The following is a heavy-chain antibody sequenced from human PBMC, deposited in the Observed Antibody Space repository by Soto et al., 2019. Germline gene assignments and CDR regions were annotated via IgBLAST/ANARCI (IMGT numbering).Heavy chain of an antibody. J-gene: IGHJ3*02. D-gene: IGHD2-2*01. V-gene: IGHV3-48*01. CDR3: ARAYCSSTSCPDAFDI. CDR2: ISSSSSTT. CDR1: GFTFSSYS. Sequence: GGSLRLSCAASGFTFSSYSMNWVRQAPGKGLEWVSYISSSSSTTYYADSVKGRFTISRHNSKNTLYLQMNSLRAEDTAVYYCARAYCSSTSCPDAFDIWGQGTMVTVSS.